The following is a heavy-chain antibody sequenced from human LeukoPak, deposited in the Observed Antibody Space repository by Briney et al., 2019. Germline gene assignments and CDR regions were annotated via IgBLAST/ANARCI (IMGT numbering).Heavy chain of an antibody. D-gene: IGHD2-2*01. J-gene: IGHJ4*02. V-gene: IGHV1-2*02. CDR3: ARANFLYCSSTTCLFDY. CDR2: INPNSGDT. Sequence: ASVKVSCKASGYTFTDYYMHWVRQAPGQGFEWMGWINPNSGDTNYAQKFQGRVTMTRDTSISTAHMELSRLRSNDTAVYYCARANFLYCSSTTCLFDYWGQGTLVIVSS. CDR1: GYTFTDYY.